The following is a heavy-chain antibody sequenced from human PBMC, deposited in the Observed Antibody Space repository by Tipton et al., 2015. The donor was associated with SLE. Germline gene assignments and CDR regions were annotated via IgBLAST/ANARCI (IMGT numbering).Heavy chain of an antibody. D-gene: IGHD3-22*01. V-gene: IGHV4-59*11. CDR2: IYYSGST. CDR1: GGSIRSHY. J-gene: IGHJ4*02. Sequence: TLSLTCSVSGGSIRSHYWSWIRQPPGKGLEWIGYIYYSGSTNYNPSLKSRVTISVDTSKNQFSLKLSSVTAADTAVYYCVSSGYPGYFDYWGQGTLVTVSS. CDR3: VSSGYPGYFDY.